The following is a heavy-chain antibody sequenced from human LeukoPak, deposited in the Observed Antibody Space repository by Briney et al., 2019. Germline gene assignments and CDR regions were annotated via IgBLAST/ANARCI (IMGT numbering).Heavy chain of an antibody. D-gene: IGHD4-11*01. Sequence: ASVKVSCKASGYTFTGYYLHWVRQAPGQGLEWMGWINPNSGGTHYAQKFQGRVIMTRDTSISTAYMELSRMRSDDTAVYYCARDRVGNYLDYWGQGTLVTVSS. CDR3: ARDRVGNYLDY. CDR2: INPNSGGT. J-gene: IGHJ4*02. CDR1: GYTFTGYY. V-gene: IGHV1-2*02.